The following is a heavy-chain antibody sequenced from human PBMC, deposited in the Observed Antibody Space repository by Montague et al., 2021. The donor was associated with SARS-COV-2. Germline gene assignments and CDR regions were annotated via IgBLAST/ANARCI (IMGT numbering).Heavy chain of an antibody. CDR3: AREGIVGVTTGFDY. D-gene: IGHD1-26*01. CDR1: GFTFSSYG. J-gene: IGHJ4*02. CDR2: IWYDGSNK. V-gene: IGHV3-33*01. Sequence: SLRLSCAASGFTFSSYGMHWVRQAPGKGLEWVAVIWYDGSNKYYADSVKGRFTISRDNSKNTLYLQMNSLRAEDTAVYYCAREGIVGVTTGFDYWGQGTLVTASS.